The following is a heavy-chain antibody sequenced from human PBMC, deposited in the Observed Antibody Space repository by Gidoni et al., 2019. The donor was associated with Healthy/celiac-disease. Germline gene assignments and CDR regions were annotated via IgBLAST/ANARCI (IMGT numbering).Heavy chain of an antibody. D-gene: IGHD6-13*01. CDR2: IYYSGST. J-gene: IGHJ4*02. CDR3: ARAVQQLALGRIDY. Sequence: QVQLQESGPGLVKPSQTLSLTCTVSGGSISSGGYYWSWIRQHPGKGLEWIWYIYYSGSTYYNPSLKSRVTISVDTSKNQFSLKLSSVTAADTAVYYCARAVQQLALGRIDYWGQGTLVTVSS. CDR1: GGSISSGGYY. V-gene: IGHV4-31*03.